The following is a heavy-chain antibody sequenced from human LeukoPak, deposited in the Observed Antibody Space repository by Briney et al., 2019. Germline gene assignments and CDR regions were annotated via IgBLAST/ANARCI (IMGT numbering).Heavy chain of an antibody. D-gene: IGHD3-22*01. J-gene: IGHJ4*02. Sequence: SETLSLTCAVYGGSFSGYYWSWIRQPPGKGLEWIGEINHSGSTNYNPSLKSRVTIPVDTSKNQFSLKPSSVTAADTAVYYCARGKDYYDSSGYYSAFDYWGQGTLVTVSS. CDR3: ARGKDYYDSSGYYSAFDY. V-gene: IGHV4-34*01. CDR2: INHSGST. CDR1: GGSFSGYY.